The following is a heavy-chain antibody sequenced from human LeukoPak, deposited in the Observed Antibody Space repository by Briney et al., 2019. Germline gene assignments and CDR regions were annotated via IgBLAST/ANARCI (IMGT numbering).Heavy chain of an antibody. CDR2: IIPIFGTA. CDR1: GYTFTGYY. D-gene: IGHD3-22*01. V-gene: IGHV1-69*13. Sequence: SVKVSCKASGYTFTGYYMHWVRQAPGQGLEWMGGIIPIFGTANYAQKFQGRVTITADESTSTAYMELSSLRSEDTAVYYCARGALYDSSGYYYVYWGQGTLVTVSS. CDR3: ARGALYDSSGYYYVY. J-gene: IGHJ4*02.